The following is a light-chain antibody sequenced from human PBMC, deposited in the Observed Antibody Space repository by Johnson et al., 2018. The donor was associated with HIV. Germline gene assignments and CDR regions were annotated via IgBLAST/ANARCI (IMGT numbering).Light chain of an antibody. CDR2: DND. Sequence: QSILTQPPSVSAAPGQTVTISCSGSSSNIGNNYVSWYHHLPGTAPKLLIYDNDKRPSGTPDRFSGSKSATSATLGITGLQTGDEADYYCGTLETGLSAGLLYVFGPGTKVTVL. V-gene: IGLV1-51*01. CDR3: GTLETGLSAGLLYV. CDR1: SSNIGNNY. J-gene: IGLJ1*01.